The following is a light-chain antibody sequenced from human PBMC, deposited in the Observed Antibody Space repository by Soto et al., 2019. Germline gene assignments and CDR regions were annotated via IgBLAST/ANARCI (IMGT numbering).Light chain of an antibody. J-gene: IGLJ3*02. CDR3: QSYDISLTTWV. CDR2: GNS. Sequence: QSVLTQPPSVSGXPXQXXTXSCTXSSXXIGAGYDVHWYQQLPGTAPKLLIYGNSNRPSGVPDRFSGSKSGASASLAITGLQAEDEADYYCQSYDISLTTWVFGGGTKLTVL. V-gene: IGLV1-40*01. CDR1: SXXIGAGYD.